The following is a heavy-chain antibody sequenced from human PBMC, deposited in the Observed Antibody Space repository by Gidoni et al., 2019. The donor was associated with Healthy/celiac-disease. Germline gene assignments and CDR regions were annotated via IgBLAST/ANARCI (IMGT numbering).Heavy chain of an antibody. CDR3: ARAYSGETYYYDSSGYYAFDY. J-gene: IGHJ4*02. CDR2: IYYSGST. D-gene: IGHD3-22*01. V-gene: IGHV4-30-4*01. CDR1: GGSISSGAYY. Sequence: QVQLQESGPGLVKPSQTLSLTCTVSGGSISSGAYYWSWIRQPPGKGLEWIGYIYYSGSTYYNPSLKSRVTISVDTSKNQFSLKLSSVTAADTAVYYCARAYSGETYYYDSSGYYAFDYWGQGTLVTVSS.